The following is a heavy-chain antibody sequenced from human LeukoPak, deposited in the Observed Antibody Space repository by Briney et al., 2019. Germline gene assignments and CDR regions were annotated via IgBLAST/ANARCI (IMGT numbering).Heavy chain of an antibody. Sequence: GGSLRLSCAASGFTFSSYSMNWVRQAPGKGLEWVSSISSSSSYIYYADSVKGRFTISRDNAKNSLYLQMNSLRAEDTAVYYCARDLVGGTVDYWGQGTLVTVSS. D-gene: IGHD1-26*01. CDR3: ARDLVGGTVDY. J-gene: IGHJ4*02. CDR2: ISSSSSYI. CDR1: GFTFSSYS. V-gene: IGHV3-21*01.